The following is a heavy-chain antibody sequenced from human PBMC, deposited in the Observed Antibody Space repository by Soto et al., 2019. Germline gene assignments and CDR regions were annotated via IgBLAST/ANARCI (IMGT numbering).Heavy chain of an antibody. CDR3: AKDRGGVLAPSYFDN. D-gene: IGHD2-8*01. Sequence: PGGSLRLSCAAAGFTFTDYAMTWVRQAPGKGLDWVSSISGSSGSTYYTDSVKGRFTISRDNSKNTLYLQMHSLRAEDTAVYYCAKDRGGVLAPSYFDNWGQGTLVTVSS. CDR2: ISGSSGST. J-gene: IGHJ4*02. CDR1: GFTFTDYA. V-gene: IGHV3-23*01.